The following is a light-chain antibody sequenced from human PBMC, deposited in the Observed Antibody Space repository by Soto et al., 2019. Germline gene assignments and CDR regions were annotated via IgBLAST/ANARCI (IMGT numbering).Light chain of an antibody. CDR1: SSDVGGYNY. Sequence: QSVLTQPASVSGSPGQSITISCTGTSSDVGGYNYVSWYHQHPGKAPKLMIYDVSNRPSGVSNRFSGSKSGNTASLTISGLQAKDKADYYCSSYTSSSTYAFGPGTKVTVL. CDR2: DVS. CDR3: SSYTSSSTYA. V-gene: IGLV2-14*01. J-gene: IGLJ1*01.